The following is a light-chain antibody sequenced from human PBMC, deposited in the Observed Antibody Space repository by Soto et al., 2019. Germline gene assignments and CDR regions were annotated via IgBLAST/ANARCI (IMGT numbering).Light chain of an antibody. CDR1: NSDVGNYNH. V-gene: IGLV2-23*02. CDR3: CSFARSSTWI. Sequence: QSVLTQPASVSGSPGQSITISCTGTNSDVGNYNHVSWYQQHPGKAPKLMIYEVSERPSGVSNRFSGSKSGNTASLTISGLQAEDEADYYCCSFARSSTWIFGGGTKLTAL. J-gene: IGLJ2*01. CDR2: EVS.